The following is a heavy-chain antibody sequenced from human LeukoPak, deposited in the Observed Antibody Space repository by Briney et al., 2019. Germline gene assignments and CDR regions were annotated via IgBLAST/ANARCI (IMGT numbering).Heavy chain of an antibody. V-gene: IGHV3-11*01. D-gene: IGHD5-12*01. Sequence: AGSLRLSCAASGFTFSDYYMSWIRQAPGKGLEWVSYISSSGSIIYYADSVKGRFTISRDNAKNSLYLQMNSLRAEDTAVYYCARDKYSGYEPYHLYYGMDVWGQGTTVTVSS. CDR1: GFTFSDYY. J-gene: IGHJ6*02. CDR2: ISSSGSII. CDR3: ARDKYSGYEPYHLYYGMDV.